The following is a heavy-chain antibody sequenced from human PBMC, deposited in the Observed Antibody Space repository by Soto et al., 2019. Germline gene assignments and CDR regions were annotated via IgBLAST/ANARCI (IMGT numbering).Heavy chain of an antibody. J-gene: IGHJ6*02. Sequence: PGGSLRLSCAASGFTFSSYGMKWVRHAPGKGLEWVSSISSSSSYIYYADSVKGRFTISRDNAKNSLYLQMNSLRAEDTAVYYCAREIGGYYYYYGMDVWGQGTTVTVSS. V-gene: IGHV3-21*01. CDR3: AREIGGYYYYYGMDV. CDR1: GFTFSSYG. CDR2: ISSSSSYI.